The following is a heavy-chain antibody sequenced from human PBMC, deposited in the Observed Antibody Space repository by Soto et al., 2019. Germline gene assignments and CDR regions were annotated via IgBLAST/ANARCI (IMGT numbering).Heavy chain of an antibody. CDR1: GGSINNHY. J-gene: IGHJ3*02. CDR2: IYYTGST. CDR3: VREYECSGGSCYVGAFDI. V-gene: IGHV4-59*11. D-gene: IGHD2-15*01. Sequence: SETLSLTCTVSGGSINNHYWSWIRQPPGKGLEWIGYIYYTGSTNYNPSLKSRVTISVDTSKNQFSLKLSSVTAADTAVYYCVREYECSGGSCYVGAFDIWGQGTMVTVSS.